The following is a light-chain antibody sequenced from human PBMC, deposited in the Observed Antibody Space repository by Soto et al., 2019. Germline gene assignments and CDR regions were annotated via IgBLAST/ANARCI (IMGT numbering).Light chain of an antibody. V-gene: IGKV1-39*01. Sequence: DIQMTQFPSSLSPSVGDRVTITCRASQTISNYLNWYQHKPGKAPKLLIYAASNLQSGVPSRFSGSGSGTDFTLTISSLQPEDYATYYCQQSHSSPRTFGQGTKVEI. J-gene: IGKJ1*01. CDR2: AAS. CDR1: QTISNY. CDR3: QQSHSSPRT.